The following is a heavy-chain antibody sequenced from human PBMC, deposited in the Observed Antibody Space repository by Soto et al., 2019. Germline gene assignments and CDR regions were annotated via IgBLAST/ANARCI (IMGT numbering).Heavy chain of an antibody. CDR3: ARGLGGAYLLNGAFDT. J-gene: IGHJ3*02. CDR2: INPSASA. V-gene: IGHV4-34*01. D-gene: IGHD1-26*01. Sequence: QVQLQQWGAGLLKPSETLSLTCAVYGGSFSGYYWNWIRQPPGKGLEWMGEINPSASATSNPSLKSRVTISGDMSKNQFSLKVSSVTAADTAVYYCARGLGGAYLLNGAFDTWGQGTMVTVSS. CDR1: GGSFSGYY.